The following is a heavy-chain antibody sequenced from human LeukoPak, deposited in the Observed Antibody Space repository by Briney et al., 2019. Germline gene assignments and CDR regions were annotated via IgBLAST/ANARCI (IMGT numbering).Heavy chain of an antibody. CDR1: GYTFTGYY. CDR2: INPNSGGT. D-gene: IGHD1-26*01. CDR3: ARDQLGRWEPTTPSY. J-gene: IGHJ4*02. Sequence: ASVKVSCKASGYTFTGYYMHWVRQAPGQGLEWMGWINPNSGGTNYAQKFQGRVTMTRDTSISTAYMELSRLTSDDTAVYYCARDQLGRWEPTTPSYSGPGTLVTVSS. V-gene: IGHV1-2*02.